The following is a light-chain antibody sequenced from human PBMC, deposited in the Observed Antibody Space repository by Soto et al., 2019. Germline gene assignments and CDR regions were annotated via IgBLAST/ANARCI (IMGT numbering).Light chain of an antibody. Sequence: DIQMTQSPSPLSASVGDRVTITCRASQSIRGWLAWYQQKRGKAPNLLIYDASRLTSGVPSRFSGRGSGTEFPLTITSLQLDDFASYYCHQYNSFTPWTFGQGTKVEVK. CDR2: DAS. CDR1: QSIRGW. CDR3: HQYNSFTPWT. V-gene: IGKV1-5*01. J-gene: IGKJ1*01.